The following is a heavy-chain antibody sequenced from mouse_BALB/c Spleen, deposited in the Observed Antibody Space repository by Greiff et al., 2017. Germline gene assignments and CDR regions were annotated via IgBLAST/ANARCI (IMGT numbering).Heavy chain of an antibody. D-gene: IGHD2-2*01. J-gene: IGHJ2*01. V-gene: IGHV3-2*02. CDR1: GYSITSDYA. CDR2: ISYSGST. Sequence: EVQLQESGPGLVKPSQSLSLTCTVTGYSITSDYAWNWIRQFPGNKLEWMGYISYSGSTSYNPSLKSRISITRDTSKNQFFLQLNSVTTEDTATYYCARGGLRRRFDYWGQGTTLTVSS. CDR3: ARGGLRRRFDY.